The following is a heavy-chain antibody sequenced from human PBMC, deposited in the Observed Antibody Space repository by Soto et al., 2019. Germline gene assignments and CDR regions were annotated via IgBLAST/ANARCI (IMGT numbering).Heavy chain of an antibody. Sequence: SETLSLTCTVSGGSISSYYWSWIRHPPGKGLEWIGYIYYSGSTNYNPSLKSRVTISVDTSKNQFSLKLSSVTAADTAVYYCARSQLVGATRALDYWGQGTLVTVSS. CDR1: GGSISSYY. J-gene: IGHJ4*02. CDR2: IYYSGST. D-gene: IGHD1-26*01. V-gene: IGHV4-59*01. CDR3: ARSQLVGATRALDY.